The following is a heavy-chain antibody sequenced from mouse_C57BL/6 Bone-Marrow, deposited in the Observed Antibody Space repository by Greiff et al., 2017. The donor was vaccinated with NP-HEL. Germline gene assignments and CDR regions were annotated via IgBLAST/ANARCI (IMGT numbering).Heavy chain of an antibody. J-gene: IGHJ3*01. D-gene: IGHD2-4*01. Sequence: VQLQQPGAELVMPGASVKLSCKASGYTFTSYWMHWVKQRPGQGLEWIGEIDPSDSYNNYNQKFKGKSTLTVDKSSSTAYMQLSSLTSEDSAVYYCAAYDYDLAYWGQGTLVTVSA. V-gene: IGHV1-69*01. CDR2: IDPSDSYN. CDR3: AAYDYDLAY. CDR1: GYTFTSYW.